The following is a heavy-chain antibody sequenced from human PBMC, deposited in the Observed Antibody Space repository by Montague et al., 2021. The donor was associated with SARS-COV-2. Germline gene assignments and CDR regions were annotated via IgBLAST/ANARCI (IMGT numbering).Heavy chain of an antibody. D-gene: IGHD3-22*01. V-gene: IGHV4-34*01. CDR3: ARLKRYFDSSGSPSAIDF. CDR2: INHSGST. Sequence: SETLSLTCAVYGGSFSGYYWSWIRQPPGKGLEWIGEINHSGSTNYNPSLKSRVTISVVTSKNHFTLKLSSVTAAETAVYYCARLKRYFDSSGSPSAIDFWGQGTTVTVSS. CDR1: GGSFSGYY. J-gene: IGHJ6*02.